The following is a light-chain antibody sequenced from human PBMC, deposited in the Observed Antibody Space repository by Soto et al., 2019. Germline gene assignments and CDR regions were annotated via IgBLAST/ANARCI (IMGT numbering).Light chain of an antibody. J-gene: IGKJ3*01. Sequence: EIVLTQSPGTLSLSPGESATLSCRASQSLSINYLAWYQQKPGQAPRLLIYETSSRAAGIPDRFRGSGSGTDFTLTISRLEPEDFAVYYCQQYASSFTFGPGTKVDI. CDR1: QSLSINY. CDR2: ETS. CDR3: QQYASSFT. V-gene: IGKV3-20*01.